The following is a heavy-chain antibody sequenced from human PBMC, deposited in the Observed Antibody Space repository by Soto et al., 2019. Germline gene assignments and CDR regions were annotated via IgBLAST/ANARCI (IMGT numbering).Heavy chain of an antibody. CDR2: IIPIFGTA. J-gene: IGHJ6*02. V-gene: IGHV1-69*06. CDR1: GGTFSSYA. Sequence: QVQLVQSGAEVKKPGSSVKVSCKASGGTFSSYAISWVRQAPGQGLEWMGGIIPIFGTANYAQKFQGRVTITADKSTSTACMELSSLRSEDTAVYYCARAYSSSTLDYYYYGMDVWGQGTTVTVSS. D-gene: IGHD6-6*01. CDR3: ARAYSSSTLDYYYYGMDV.